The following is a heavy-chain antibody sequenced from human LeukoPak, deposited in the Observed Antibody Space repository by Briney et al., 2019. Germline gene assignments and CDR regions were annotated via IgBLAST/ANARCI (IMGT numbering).Heavy chain of an antibody. Sequence: GGTLRLSCAASEFTFTNYGMHWVRQAPGKGLEWVAVISYDGSNKHSADSVKGRFTISRDNSKNTVYLQMNSLRAEDTAVYYCAKDIAAATRRDYYYYGLDVWGQGTTFTVSS. CDR3: AKDIAAATRRDYYYYGLDV. V-gene: IGHV3-30*18. D-gene: IGHD2-15*01. CDR1: EFTFTNYG. CDR2: ISYDGSNK. J-gene: IGHJ6*02.